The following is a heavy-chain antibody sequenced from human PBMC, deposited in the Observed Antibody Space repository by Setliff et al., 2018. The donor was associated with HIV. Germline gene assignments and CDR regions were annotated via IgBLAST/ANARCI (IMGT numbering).Heavy chain of an antibody. Sequence: ASVKVSCKASGYPFTSYGLCWVRQAPGQGLEWMGWISPYNGDTYYDEKFQGRVTMTTDTSTSTAYMELWSLRSDDTAVYYCARDWVAAAGVMGDYWGQGTLVTVSS. CDR2: ISPYNGDT. J-gene: IGHJ4*02. D-gene: IGHD6-13*01. CDR3: ARDWVAAAGVMGDY. V-gene: IGHV1-18*01. CDR1: GYPFTSYG.